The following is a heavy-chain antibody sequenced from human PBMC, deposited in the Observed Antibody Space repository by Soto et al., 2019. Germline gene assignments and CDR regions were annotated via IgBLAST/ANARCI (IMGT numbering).Heavy chain of an antibody. Sequence: EVQLVESGGGLAQPGGSLRLSCAASGFTFSSYSVNWVRQAPGKGLEWVSNIWSASNINYADSAKGRFTVSRDNAKNSMSLQMNGLRDEDTAVYYCVRDYSFGFDYWGQGILVTVSS. J-gene: IGHJ4*02. V-gene: IGHV3-48*02. CDR3: VRDYSFGFDY. D-gene: IGHD6-13*01. CDR2: IWSASNI. CDR1: GFTFSSYS.